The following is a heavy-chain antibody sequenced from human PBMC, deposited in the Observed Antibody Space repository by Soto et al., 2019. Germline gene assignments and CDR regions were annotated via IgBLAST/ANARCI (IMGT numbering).Heavy chain of an antibody. D-gene: IGHD6-13*01. CDR1: GGSISSSSYY. J-gene: IGHJ4*02. CDR3: ATHTSKGLAHFDY. CDR2: IYYSGST. V-gene: IGHV4-39*01. Sequence: SETLSLTCTVSGGSISSSSYYWGWIRQPPGKGLEWVGSIYYSGSTYYNPSLKSRVTISVDTSKNQFSLKLSSVTAADTAVYYCATHTSKGLAHFDYWGQGTMVTVSS.